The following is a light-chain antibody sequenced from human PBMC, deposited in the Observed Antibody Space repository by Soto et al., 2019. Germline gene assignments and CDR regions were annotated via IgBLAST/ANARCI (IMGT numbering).Light chain of an antibody. CDR3: NSYGSPSPRYV. CDR2: EVS. V-gene: IGLV2-14*01. CDR1: SSDVGGYNY. Sequence: QSALTQPASVSGSPGQSITISCTGTSSDVGGYNYVSWYQQHPGKAPKLMIYEVSNRPSGVSNRFSGSKSGNTASLTISGLQAEDEADYFCNSYGSPSPRYVFGTGTQVTVL. J-gene: IGLJ1*01.